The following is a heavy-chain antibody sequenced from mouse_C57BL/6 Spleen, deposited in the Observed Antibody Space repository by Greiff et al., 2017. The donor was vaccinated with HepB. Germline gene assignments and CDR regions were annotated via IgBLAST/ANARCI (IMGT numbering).Heavy chain of an antibody. V-gene: IGHV2-6*01. J-gene: IGHJ3*01. D-gene: IGHD4-1*01. CDR2: IWGVGST. CDR1: GFSLTSYG. CDR3: ASGTNWERFAY. Sequence: VMLVESGPGLVAPSQSLSITCTVSGFSLTSYGVDWVRQSPGKGLEWLGVIWGVGSTNYNSALKSRLSISKDNSKSQVFLKMNSLQTDDTAMYYCASGTNWERFAYWGQGTLVTVSA.